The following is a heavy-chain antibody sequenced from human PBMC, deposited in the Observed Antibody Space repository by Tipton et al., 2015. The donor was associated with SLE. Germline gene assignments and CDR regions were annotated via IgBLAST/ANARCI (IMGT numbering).Heavy chain of an antibody. V-gene: IGHV1-46*01. J-gene: IGHJ2*01. CDR2: INPSGGST. CDR3: ARAITIFEGWYFDL. CDR1: GYTFTSYG. D-gene: IGHD3-3*01. Sequence: QVQLVQSGAEVKKPGASVKVSCKASGYTFTSYGISWVRQAPGQGLEWMGIINPSGGSTSYAQKFQGRVTMTRDTSTSTVYMELSSLRSEDTAVYYCARAITIFEGWYFDLWGRGTLVTVSS.